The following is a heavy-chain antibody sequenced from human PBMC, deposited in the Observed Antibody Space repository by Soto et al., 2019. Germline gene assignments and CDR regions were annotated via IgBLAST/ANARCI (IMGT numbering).Heavy chain of an antibody. CDR1: GDSLTTNHW. CDR2: VYHNGRT. D-gene: IGHD6-19*01. CDR3: ARDAAVPGESDRFDY. V-gene: IGHV4-4*02. Sequence: QVQLQESGPGLVKPSGTLSLTCAVSGDSLTTNHWWSWVRQPPGKGLQWIGEVYHNGRTDYNPSLRSRVTMSIDTSKNQFSLTLTSVTAADTAIYYCARDAAVPGESDRFDYWGQGTLVTVSS. J-gene: IGHJ4*02.